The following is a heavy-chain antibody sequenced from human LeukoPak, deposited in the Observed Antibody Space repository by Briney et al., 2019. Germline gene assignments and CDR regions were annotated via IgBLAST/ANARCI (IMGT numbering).Heavy chain of an antibody. V-gene: IGHV4-31*11. CDR3: ARGSSYYYDSSGYYWGAFDI. Sequence: SETLSLTCAVSGGSISSGGYYWSWIRQHPGKGLKWIGYIYYSGSTYYNPSLKSRVTISVDTSKNQFSLKLSSVTAADTAVYYCARGSSYYYDSSGYYWGAFDIWGQGTMVTVSS. CDR1: GGSISSGGYY. J-gene: IGHJ3*02. D-gene: IGHD3-22*01. CDR2: IYYSGST.